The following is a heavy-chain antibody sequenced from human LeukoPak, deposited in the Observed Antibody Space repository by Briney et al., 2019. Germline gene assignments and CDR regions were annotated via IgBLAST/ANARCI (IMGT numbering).Heavy chain of an antibody. D-gene: IGHD3-10*01. CDR3: ARDLRLRLYYFDY. Sequence: SETLSLTCTVSGGSISSYYWSWIRQPPGKGLEWIGYIYYSGSTNYNPSLKSRVTISVDTSKNQFSLKLSSVTAADTAVYYCARDLRLRLYYFDYWGQGTLVTVSS. V-gene: IGHV4-59*01. J-gene: IGHJ4*02. CDR1: GGSISSYY. CDR2: IYYSGST.